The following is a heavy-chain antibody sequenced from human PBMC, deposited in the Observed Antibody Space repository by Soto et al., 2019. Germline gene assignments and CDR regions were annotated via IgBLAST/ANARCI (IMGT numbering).Heavy chain of an antibody. CDR3: ARDFTYSSGPTLGMAV. Sequence: QVQLQESGPGLVKPSQTLSLTCTVSGGSISSGGYYWSWIRQHPGKGLEWIGYIYYSGSTYYNPSLKGRVHISVDTSKTQFSQRLSSVTAADTAVYYCARDFTYSSGPTLGMAVGGQGTTVTVSS. D-gene: IGHD6-19*01. V-gene: IGHV4-31*03. J-gene: IGHJ6*02. CDR2: IYYSGST. CDR1: GGSISSGGYY.